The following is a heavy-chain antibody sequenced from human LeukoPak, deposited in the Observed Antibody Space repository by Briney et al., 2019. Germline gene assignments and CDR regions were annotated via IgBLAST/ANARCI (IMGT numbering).Heavy chain of an antibody. CDR3: ARDGHFDY. Sequence: ASLKVSCKSSGYTFTGYNMHWLRQAPGQGLEWMGWINPNSGGTNYAQKFQGRVTMTRDTSISTAYMELSRLRSDDTAVYYCARDGHFDYWGQGTLVTVSS. V-gene: IGHV1-2*02. J-gene: IGHJ4*02. CDR1: GYTFTGYN. CDR2: INPNSGGT.